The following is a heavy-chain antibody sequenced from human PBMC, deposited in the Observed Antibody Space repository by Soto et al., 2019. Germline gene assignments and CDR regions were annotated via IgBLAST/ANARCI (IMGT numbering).Heavy chain of an antibody. Sequence: SETLSLTCTVSGGSISSSSYYWGWIRQPPGKGLEWIGSINHSGSTNYNPSLKSRVTISVDTSKNQFSLKLSSVTAADTAVYYCARGRYSGYARSLYYFDYWGQGTLVTVSS. CDR1: GGSISSSSYY. CDR3: ARGRYSGYARSLYYFDY. CDR2: INHSGST. D-gene: IGHD5-12*01. V-gene: IGHV4-39*07. J-gene: IGHJ4*02.